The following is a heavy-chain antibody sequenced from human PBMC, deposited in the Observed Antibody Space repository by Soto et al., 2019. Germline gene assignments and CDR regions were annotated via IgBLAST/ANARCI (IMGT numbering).Heavy chain of an antibody. V-gene: IGHV4-30-4*02. Sequence: SETLSLTCTVSGGSISNVNYYWSWIRQPPDKGLEWIGHIYNGGSIYNKPSLTNRITISLDTSKNQFFLQMRSVSAADTAVYYCARDLWGYCGTDCYPLDVWGQGTTVT. J-gene: IGHJ6*02. CDR1: GGSISNVNYY. CDR3: ARDLWGYCGTDCYPLDV. D-gene: IGHD2-21*02. CDR2: IYNGGSI.